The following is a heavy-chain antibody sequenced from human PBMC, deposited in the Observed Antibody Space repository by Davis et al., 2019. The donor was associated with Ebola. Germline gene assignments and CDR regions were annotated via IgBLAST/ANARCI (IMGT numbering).Heavy chain of an antibody. CDR1: GYSFTSYW. CDR3: ARLAIAPAGTVGFDY. Sequence: GESLKISCKGSGYSFTSYWIGWVRQMPGKGLEWMGIIYPGDSDTRYSPSFQGQVTISADKSISTAYLQWSSLKASDTAMYYCARLAIAPAGTVGFDYWGQGTLVTVSS. J-gene: IGHJ4*02. CDR2: IYPGDSDT. V-gene: IGHV5-51*01. D-gene: IGHD6-13*01.